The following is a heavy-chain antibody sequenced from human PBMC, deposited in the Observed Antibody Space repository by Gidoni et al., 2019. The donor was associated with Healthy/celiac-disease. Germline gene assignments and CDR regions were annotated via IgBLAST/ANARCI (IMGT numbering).Heavy chain of an antibody. V-gene: IGHV4-59*01. D-gene: IGHD6-6*01. CDR2: IYYSGRP. Sequence: QVQLQESGPGLVQPSETLSLTCTVSGGSISSYYWSWIRQPPGKGLGWIGYIYYSGRPNYNPSLKSRVTISVDTSKNQFSRKLSSVTAADTAVYYCARASGSSSSDWMWYLHWYFDLWGRGTLVTVSS. J-gene: IGHJ2*01. CDR1: GGSISSYY. CDR3: ARASGSSSSDWMWYLHWYFDL.